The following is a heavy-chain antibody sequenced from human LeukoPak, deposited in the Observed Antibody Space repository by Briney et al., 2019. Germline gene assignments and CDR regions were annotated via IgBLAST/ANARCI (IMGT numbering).Heavy chain of an antibody. CDR3: ARGGTAAGKWDAFDI. CDR2: IYPGDSDT. D-gene: IGHD6-13*01. J-gene: IGHJ3*02. CDR1: GYSFTSYW. Sequence: KDGESLKISCMGSGYSFTSYWICCVRQMPGKGLEWMGIIYPGDSDTRYSPSFQGQVTISADKSISTAYLQWSSLKASDTAMYYCARGGTAAGKWDAFDIWGQGTMVSVSS. V-gene: IGHV5-51*01.